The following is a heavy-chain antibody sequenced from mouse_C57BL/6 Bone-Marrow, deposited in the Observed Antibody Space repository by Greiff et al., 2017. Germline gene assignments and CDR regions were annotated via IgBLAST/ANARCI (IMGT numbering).Heavy chain of an antibody. CDR3: ARSITTVVGY. CDR1: GYSFTSYW. V-gene: IGHV1-55*01. CDR2: IYPGSGST. D-gene: IGHD1-1*01. J-gene: IGHJ2*01. Sequence: QVQLQQPGAELVKPGASVKMSCKASGYSFTSYWITWVMQRPGQGLEWIGDIYPGSGSTNYNEKFKSKATLTVDTSSSTAYMQLRSLTYDASAVYYCARSITTVVGYWGQGTTLTVSA.